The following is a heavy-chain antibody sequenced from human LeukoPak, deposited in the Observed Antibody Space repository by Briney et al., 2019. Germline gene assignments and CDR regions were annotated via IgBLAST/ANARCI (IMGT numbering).Heavy chain of an antibody. Sequence: PSETLSLTCTVSGGSISSYYWSWIRQPAGKGLEWIGRIYTSGSTNYNPSLKSRVTMSVDTSKNQFSLKLSSVTAADTAVYYCARGTLMVFGGNYYYYMDVWGKGTTVTVSS. CDR2: IYTSGST. CDR3: ARGTLMVFGGNYYYYMDV. V-gene: IGHV4-4*07. CDR1: GGSISSYY. D-gene: IGHD2-8*01. J-gene: IGHJ6*03.